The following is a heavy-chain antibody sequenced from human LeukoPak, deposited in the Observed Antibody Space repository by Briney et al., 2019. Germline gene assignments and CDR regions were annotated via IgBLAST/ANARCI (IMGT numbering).Heavy chain of an antibody. D-gene: IGHD1-26*01. CDR1: GGSISTYY. Sequence: SETLSLTCTVFGGSISTYYWSWIRQPPGKGLEWIGCIYTSGSTTYSPSLKSRVTMLIDTSRNQFSLKLTSVTAADTAAYYCARPQHTGSTNAFEIWGQGTMVAVSS. CDR3: ARPQHTGSTNAFEI. V-gene: IGHV4-4*09. CDR2: IYTSGST. J-gene: IGHJ3*02.